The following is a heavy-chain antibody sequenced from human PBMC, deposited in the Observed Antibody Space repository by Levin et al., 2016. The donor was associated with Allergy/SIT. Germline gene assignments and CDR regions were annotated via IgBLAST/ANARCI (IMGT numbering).Heavy chain of an antibody. CDR3: ARGYYDFWSGYYRGNFDY. D-gene: IGHD3-3*01. CDR2: ISSSSSYI. Sequence: GGSLRLSCAASGFTFSSYSMNWVRQAPGKGLEWVSSISSSSSYIYYADSVKGRFTISRDNAKNSLYLQMNSLRAEDTAVYYCARGYYDFWSGYYRGNFDYWGQGTLVTVSS. J-gene: IGHJ4*02. CDR1: GFTFSSYS. V-gene: IGHV3-21*01.